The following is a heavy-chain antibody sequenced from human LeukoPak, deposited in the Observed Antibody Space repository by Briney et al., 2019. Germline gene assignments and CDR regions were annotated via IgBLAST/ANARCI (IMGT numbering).Heavy chain of an antibody. V-gene: IGHV4-59*12. CDR3: ARAEPDGYYYDS. CDR2: IYYSGST. CDR1: GGSISSYY. J-gene: IGHJ4*02. Sequence: SETLSLTCTVSGGSISSYYWSWIRQPPGKGLEWIGYIYYSGSTNYNPSLKSRVTISVDTSKNQFSLKLSSVTAADTAVYYCARAEPDGYYYDSWGQGTLVTVSS. D-gene: IGHD3-22*01.